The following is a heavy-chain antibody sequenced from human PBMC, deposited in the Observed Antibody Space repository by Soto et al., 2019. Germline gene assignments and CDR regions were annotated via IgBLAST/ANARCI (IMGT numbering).Heavy chain of an antibody. D-gene: IGHD2-15*01. V-gene: IGHV4-4*07. CDR1: GGSFTGDY. Sequence: ETLSLTCSVSGGSFTGDYWSWIRQPAGKGLQWIGRVFGNGAGTPIYNSLLKSRARMSADPSKRQFSLTLTSVTAADTAVYYCARDLPPYGGRRSPPTGAFEDWGQGIMVTVSS. CDR3: ARDLPPYGGRRSPPTGAFED. J-gene: IGHJ4*02. CDR2: VFGNGAGTP.